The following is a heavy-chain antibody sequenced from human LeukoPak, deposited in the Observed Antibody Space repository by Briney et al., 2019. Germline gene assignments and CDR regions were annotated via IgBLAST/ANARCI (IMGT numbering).Heavy chain of an antibody. D-gene: IGHD5-12*01. J-gene: IGHJ6*02. V-gene: IGHV4-59*01. CDR1: GGSISSYY. CDR3: ARMEWLRSHAHYYYGMDV. CDR2: IYYSGST. Sequence: SETLSLTCTVSGGSISSYYWSWIRQPPGKGLEWIGYIYYSGSTNYNPSLKSRVTISVDTSKNQFSLKLSSVTAADTAVYYCARMEWLRSHAHYYYGMDVWGQGTTVTVSS.